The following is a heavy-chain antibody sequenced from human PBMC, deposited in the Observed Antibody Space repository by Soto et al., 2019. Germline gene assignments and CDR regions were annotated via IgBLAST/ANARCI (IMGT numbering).Heavy chain of an antibody. CDR2: IFYSGST. Sequence: QVQLQESGPGLVKPSETLSLTCTVSGGSISSYYWSWIRQPPGKGLEWIGYIFYSGSTNYNPSLKSRVTLSVDTSKNQFSLKLSSVTAADTAVYYCAKSRPNYYYYYGMDVWGQGTTVTVSS. J-gene: IGHJ6*02. CDR1: GGSISSYY. V-gene: IGHV4-59*01. CDR3: AKSRPNYYYYYGMDV.